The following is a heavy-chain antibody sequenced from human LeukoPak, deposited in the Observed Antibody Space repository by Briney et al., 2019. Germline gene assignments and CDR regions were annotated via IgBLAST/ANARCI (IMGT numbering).Heavy chain of an antibody. CDR3: AMAYYYDSSGYSPPDY. Sequence: GGSLRLSCAASGFTFSSYGMTWVRQAPGKGLEWVSYISSSSSTIYYADSVKGRFTISRDNSKNTLYLQMNSLRAEDTAVYYCAMAYYYDSSGYSPPDYWGQGTLVTVSS. V-gene: IGHV3-48*01. J-gene: IGHJ4*02. CDR1: GFTFSSYG. D-gene: IGHD3-22*01. CDR2: ISSSSSTI.